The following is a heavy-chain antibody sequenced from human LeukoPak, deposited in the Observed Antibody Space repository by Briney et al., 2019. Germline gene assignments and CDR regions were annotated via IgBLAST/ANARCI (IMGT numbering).Heavy chain of an antibody. V-gene: IGHV4-39*01. Sequence: SETLSLTCTVSGGSISSSSYYWGWIRQPPGKGLAWIGSIYYSGSTYYNPSLKSRVTISVDTSKNQFSLKLSSVTAADTAVYYCARLQSAAGSIPHWGQGTLVTVSS. CDR2: IYYSGST. CDR1: GGSISSSSYY. D-gene: IGHD6-13*01. J-gene: IGHJ4*02. CDR3: ARLQSAAGSIPH.